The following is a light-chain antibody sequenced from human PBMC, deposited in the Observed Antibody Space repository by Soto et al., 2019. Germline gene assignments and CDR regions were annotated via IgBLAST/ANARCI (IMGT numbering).Light chain of an antibody. Sequence: EIVLTQSPGTLSLSPGERATLPCRASQSLSNNYLAWYQQKSGQAPRLLIYNISNRATGIPDRFSGSGSGADFTLTISRLEPEDFAVYYCQQYGSSPLLTFGPGTKLEI. J-gene: IGKJ3*01. CDR2: NIS. CDR3: QQYGSSPLLT. V-gene: IGKV3-20*01. CDR1: QSLSNNY.